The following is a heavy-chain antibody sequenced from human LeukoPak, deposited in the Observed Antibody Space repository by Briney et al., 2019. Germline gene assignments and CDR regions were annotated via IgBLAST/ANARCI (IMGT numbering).Heavy chain of an antibody. CDR1: GFTFSSYG. Sequence: GGSLRLSCAASGFTFSSYGMHWARQAPGKGLEWVAVVSYNGNIKYYADSVKGRFTISRDNSKNTLYLQMNSLRAEDTAVYYCARDGEGYFDYWGQGTLVTVSS. V-gene: IGHV3-30*03. CDR3: ARDGEGYFDY. J-gene: IGHJ4*02. CDR2: VSYNGNIK.